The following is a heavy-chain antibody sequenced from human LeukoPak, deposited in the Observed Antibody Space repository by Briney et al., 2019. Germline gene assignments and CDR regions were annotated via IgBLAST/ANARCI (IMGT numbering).Heavy chain of an antibody. CDR3: ARAFYYGSGSLDY. V-gene: IGHV3-21*01. D-gene: IGHD3-10*01. J-gene: IGHJ4*02. CDR1: GFTFSSYA. CDR2: ISSSSSYI. Sequence: GGSLRLSCAASGFTFSSYAMNWVRQAPGKGLEWVSSISSSSSYIYYADSVKGRFTISRDNAKNSLYLQMNSLRAEDTAVYYCARAFYYGSGSLDYWGQGTLVTVSS.